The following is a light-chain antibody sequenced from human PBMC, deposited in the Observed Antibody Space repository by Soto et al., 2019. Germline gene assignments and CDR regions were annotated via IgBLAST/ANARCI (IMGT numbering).Light chain of an antibody. V-gene: IGKV1-39*01. CDR3: QQYYSTPPT. J-gene: IGKJ1*01. CDR1: QSISNY. CDR2: AAS. Sequence: DIQMTQSPSSLSASVGDRVTTSCRESQSISNYLNSYQQKPGKAPKLLIYAASSLQPGVPSRFSGSGSGTDFTLTISSLQAEDVAVYYCQQYYSTPPTFGQGTKVDIK.